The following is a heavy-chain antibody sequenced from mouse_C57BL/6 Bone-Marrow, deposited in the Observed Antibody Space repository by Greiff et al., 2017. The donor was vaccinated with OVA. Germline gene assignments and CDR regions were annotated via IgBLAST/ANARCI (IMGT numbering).Heavy chain of an antibody. Sequence: VKLVESGAELVRPGASVTLSCKASGYTFTDYEMHWVKQTPVHGLEWIGAIDPETGGTAYNQKFKGKAILTADKSSSTAYMELRSLTSEDSAVYYCTRERGDYWGQGTSVTVSS. CDR1: GYTFTDYE. J-gene: IGHJ4*01. V-gene: IGHV1-15*01. CDR3: TRERGDY. CDR2: IDPETGGT.